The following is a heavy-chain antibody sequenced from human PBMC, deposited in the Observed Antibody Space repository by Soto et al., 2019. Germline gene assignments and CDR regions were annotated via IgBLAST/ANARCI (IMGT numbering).Heavy chain of an antibody. CDR3: ARLVVAATTGVFWFDP. J-gene: IGHJ5*02. Sequence: PSETLSLTCTVSGGSISSGDYYWSWIRQPPGKGLEWIGYIYYSGSTYYNPSLKSRVTISVDASKNQFSLKLSSVTAADTAVYYCARLVVAATTGVFWFDPWGQGTLVTVSS. V-gene: IGHV4-30-4*01. D-gene: IGHD2-15*01. CDR1: GGSISSGDYY. CDR2: IYYSGST.